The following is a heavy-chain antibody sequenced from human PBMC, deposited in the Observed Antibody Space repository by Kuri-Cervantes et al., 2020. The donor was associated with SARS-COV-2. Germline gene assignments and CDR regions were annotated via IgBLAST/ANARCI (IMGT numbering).Heavy chain of an antibody. D-gene: IGHD6-13*01. Sequence: GESLKISCAASGFTFSSYPMHWVRQAPGKGLEWVAVISYDGSKKYYADSVKGRFTISRDNSKNTLYLQMNSLRSEDTAVYYCATPRTGYSSSWGAFDIWGQGTMVTVSS. CDR3: ATPRTGYSSSWGAFDI. CDR1: GFTFSSYP. V-gene: IGHV3-30-3*01. CDR2: ISYDGSKK. J-gene: IGHJ3*02.